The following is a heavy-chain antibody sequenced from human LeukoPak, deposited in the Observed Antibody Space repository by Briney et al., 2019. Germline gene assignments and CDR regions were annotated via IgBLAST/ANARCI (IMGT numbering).Heavy chain of an antibody. D-gene: IGHD4-11*01. CDR3: ATAVTTAGSFDY. CDR2: FDPEDGET. V-gene: IGHV1-24*01. Sequence: ASVKVSCKVSGYTPTELSMHWVRQAPGKGLEWMGGFDPEDGETIYAQKLQGRVTMTEDTSTDTAYMELSSLRSEDTAMYYCATAVTTAGSFDYWGQGTLVTVSS. J-gene: IGHJ4*02. CDR1: GYTPTELS.